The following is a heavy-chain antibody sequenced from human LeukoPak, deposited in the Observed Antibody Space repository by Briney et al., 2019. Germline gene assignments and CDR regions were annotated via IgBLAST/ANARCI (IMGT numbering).Heavy chain of an antibody. CDR1: GFTLSSNE. CDR2: ISSSGGTI. J-gene: IGHJ3*02. D-gene: IGHD6-19*01. CDR3: ASGVHYSSGWIDI. Sequence: GGCLRLSRVASGFTLSSNEMNWVRQAPGKGVEWLSYISSSGGTIHYVDSVKGRFTISRDNAKNSLFLQMNSLRAEDTAVYYCASGVHYSSGWIDIWGQGTMVTVSS. V-gene: IGHV3-48*03.